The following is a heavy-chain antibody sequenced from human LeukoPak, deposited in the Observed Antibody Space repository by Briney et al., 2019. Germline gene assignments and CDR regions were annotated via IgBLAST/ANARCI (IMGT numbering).Heavy chain of an antibody. V-gene: IGHV4-59*01. D-gene: IGHD6-13*01. J-gene: IGHJ4*02. Sequence: SETLPLTCTVSGGSISNYYWSWIRQPPGKGLEWIGYIYYSGTTNYNPSLKSRVTISVNTSKNQFSLKLNSVTAADTAVYYCARGVYIAAAQYGYWGQGTLVTVSS. CDR3: ARGVYIAAAQYGY. CDR1: GGSISNYY. CDR2: IYYSGTT.